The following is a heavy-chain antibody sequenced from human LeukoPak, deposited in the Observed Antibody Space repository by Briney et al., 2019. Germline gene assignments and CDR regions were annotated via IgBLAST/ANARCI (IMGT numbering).Heavy chain of an antibody. J-gene: IGHJ4*02. D-gene: IGHD3-10*01. CDR3: ARETMVRGAPLDY. CDR2: IKQDGSEK. V-gene: IGHV3-7*01. CDR1: GFTLSSYW. Sequence: VGSLRLSCAASGFTLSSYWMSWVRQAPGKGLEWVANIKQDGSEKYYVDSVKGRFTISRDNAKNSLYLQMNSLRAEDTAVYYCARETMVRGAPLDYWGQGTLVTVSS.